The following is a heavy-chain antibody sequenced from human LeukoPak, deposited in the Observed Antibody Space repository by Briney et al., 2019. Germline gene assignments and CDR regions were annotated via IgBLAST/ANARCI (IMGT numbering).Heavy chain of an antibody. Sequence: PETLSLTCAVYGGSFSGYYWSWIRQPPGKGLEWIGEINHSGSTNYNPSLKSRVTISVDTSKNQFSLKLSSVTAADTAVYYCARVGEGIAARPDYWGQGTLVTVSS. CDR1: GGSFSGYY. J-gene: IGHJ4*02. D-gene: IGHD6-6*01. CDR2: INHSGST. V-gene: IGHV4-34*01. CDR3: ARVGEGIAARPDY.